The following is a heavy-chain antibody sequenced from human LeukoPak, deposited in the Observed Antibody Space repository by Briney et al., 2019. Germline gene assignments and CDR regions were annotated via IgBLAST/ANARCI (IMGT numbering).Heavy chain of an antibody. CDR1: GFTFSSYA. CDR2: ISNDGSKE. V-gene: IGHV3-30*01. CDR3: AREAEIRRNFYYMDV. J-gene: IGHJ6*03. Sequence: GGSLRLSCVASGFTFSSYALCWVRQAPGKGLEWLAVISNDGSKEYYADCVKGRLTIARDNSKNTLYLDMISLRGEDTVMYYCAREAEIRRNFYYMDVWGKGTTVTVSS. D-gene: IGHD3-16*01.